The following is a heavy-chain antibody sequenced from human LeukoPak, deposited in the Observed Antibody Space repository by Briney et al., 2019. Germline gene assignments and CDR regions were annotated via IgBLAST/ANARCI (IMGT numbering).Heavy chain of an antibody. J-gene: IGHJ3*02. Sequence: SETLSLTCAVYGGSFSGYYWSWIRQPPGKGLEWIGEINHSGSTNYNPSLKSRVTISVDTSKNQFSLKLSSVTAADTAVYYCARVEVGYDSSGYYPDAFDIWGQGTMVTVSS. CDR3: ARVEVGYDSSGYYPDAFDI. CDR2: INHSGST. V-gene: IGHV4-34*01. D-gene: IGHD3-22*01. CDR1: GGSFSGYY.